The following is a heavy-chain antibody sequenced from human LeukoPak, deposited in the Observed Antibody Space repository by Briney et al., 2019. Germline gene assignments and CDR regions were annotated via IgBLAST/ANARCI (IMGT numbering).Heavy chain of an antibody. V-gene: IGHV4-34*01. J-gene: IGHJ4*02. CDR1: GGSFSGYY. Sequence: SETLSLTCAVYGGSFSGYYWSWIRQPPGKGLEWIGEINHSGSTNYNPSLKSRVTISVDTSKNQLSLKLSPVTAADTAVYYCARVSSGWYYFDYWGQGTLVTVSS. CDR2: INHSGST. CDR3: ARVSSGWYYFDY. D-gene: IGHD6-19*01.